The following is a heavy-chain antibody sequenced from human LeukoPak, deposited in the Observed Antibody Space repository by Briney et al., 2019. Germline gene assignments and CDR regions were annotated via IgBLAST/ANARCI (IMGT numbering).Heavy chain of an antibody. V-gene: IGHV4-4*09. Sequence: SETLSLTCTVSGGSISSYYWSWIRQPPGKGLEWIGYIYTSGSTNYNPSLKSRVTISVDTSKNQFPLKLSSVTAADTAVYYCARRSYYYDSSGFDPWGQGTLVTVSS. CDR3: ARRSYYYDSSGFDP. CDR2: IYTSGST. J-gene: IGHJ5*02. D-gene: IGHD3-22*01. CDR1: GGSISSYY.